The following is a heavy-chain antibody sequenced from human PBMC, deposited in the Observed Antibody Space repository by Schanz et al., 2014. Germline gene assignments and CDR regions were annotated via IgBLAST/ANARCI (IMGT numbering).Heavy chain of an antibody. Sequence: EVQLVESGGGVVQPGRSLRLSCAASGFTFSSYAMSWVRQAPGKGLEWVSGISGSGASTYYADSVKGRFTISRDNSNKSVDLQMNSLRAEDTALYDCVRDELLWFGEVLSLDYWGQGALVTVSS. CDR2: ISGSGAST. J-gene: IGHJ4*02. CDR1: GFTFSSYA. D-gene: IGHD3-10*01. CDR3: VRDELLWFGEVLSLDY. V-gene: IGHV3-23*04.